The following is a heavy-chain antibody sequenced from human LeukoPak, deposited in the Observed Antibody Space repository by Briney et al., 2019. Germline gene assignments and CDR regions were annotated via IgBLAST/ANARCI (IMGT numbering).Heavy chain of an antibody. CDR2: IYYSGST. Sequence: SETLSLTCTVSGGSISSHYWSWIRQPPGKGLEWIGYIYYSGSTNYNPSLKSRITISVDTSKNQFSLKPSSVTAADTAVYYCARLYHDFWSGYYGDYWFDPWGQGTLVTVSS. V-gene: IGHV4-59*11. D-gene: IGHD3-3*01. CDR3: ARLYHDFWSGYYGDYWFDP. J-gene: IGHJ5*02. CDR1: GGSISSHY.